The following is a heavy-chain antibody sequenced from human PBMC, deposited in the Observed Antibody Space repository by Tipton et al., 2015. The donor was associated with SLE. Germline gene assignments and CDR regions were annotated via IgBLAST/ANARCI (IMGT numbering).Heavy chain of an antibody. V-gene: IGHV3-30*19. CDR2: ISYDGSDE. D-gene: IGHD3-10*01. CDR1: GFTFRAYG. CDR3: ARRVGSYYGMDV. Sequence: SLRLSCAASGFTFRAYGTHWVRQAPGKGLEWVAVISYDGSDEKYADSAKGRFTISRDNSKNTLYLQMNGLRPEDTAVYYCARRVGSYYGMDVWGQGTTVTV. J-gene: IGHJ6*02.